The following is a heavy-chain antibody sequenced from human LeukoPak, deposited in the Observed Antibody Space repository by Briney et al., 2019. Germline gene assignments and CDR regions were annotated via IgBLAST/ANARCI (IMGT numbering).Heavy chain of an antibody. J-gene: IGHJ4*02. V-gene: IGHV3-30*02. CDR2: IRFDGTNI. D-gene: IGHD1-26*01. Sequence: GGSLRLSCVTSGFTFSSYGMHWVRQAPDRGLEWVSYIRFDGTNIHYPDSVRGRFAVSRDNSKNTLYLQMNSLRVEDTAVYFCAKEGGKGASVWGQGTLVTVSS. CDR1: GFTFSSYG. CDR3: AKEGGKGASV.